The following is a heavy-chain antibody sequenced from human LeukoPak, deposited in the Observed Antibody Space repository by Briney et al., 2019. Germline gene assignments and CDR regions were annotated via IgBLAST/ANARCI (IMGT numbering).Heavy chain of an antibody. J-gene: IGHJ5*02. V-gene: IGHV4-59*01. D-gene: IGHD4-17*01. CDR2: IYYSGST. CDR1: GGSISSYY. CDR3: ASSPRATTVTT. Sequence: SETLSLTCTVSGGSISSYYWNWIRQPPGKGLEWIGCIYYSGSTNHNPSLKSRVTISVDTSKNQFSLKLSSVTAADTAVYYCASSPRATTVTTWGQGTLVTVSS.